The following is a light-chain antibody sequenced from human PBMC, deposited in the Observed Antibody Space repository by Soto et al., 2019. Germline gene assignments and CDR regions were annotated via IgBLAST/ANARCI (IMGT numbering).Light chain of an antibody. J-gene: IGLJ2*01. CDR1: TSNIGSNS. Sequence: QSVLIQPPSASGTPGQRVTLSCSGTTSNIGSNSVYWYQQFPGEAPTLIIYKNNKRPSGVPDRFSGSKSGILASLAISGLRFEDETDYYCAAWDDSLSAVVFGGGTKLTVL. CDR3: AAWDDSLSAVV. V-gene: IGLV1-47*01. CDR2: KNN.